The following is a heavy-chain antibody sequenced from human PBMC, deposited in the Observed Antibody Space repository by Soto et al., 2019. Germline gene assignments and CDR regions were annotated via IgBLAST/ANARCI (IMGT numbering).Heavy chain of an antibody. CDR3: ARGDRVADS. CDR1: GFTFSDYY. D-gene: IGHD5-12*01. Sequence: QMQSAESGGPLVQPGGSLRLSCVASGFTFSDYYMSWIRQAPGKGLEWVSYISGGSGDTNYADSVRGRFTISRDNSKNSLYLHMNSLRAEDTALYYCARGDRVADSWGQGIQVTVS. CDR2: ISGGSGDT. J-gene: IGHJ4*02. V-gene: IGHV3-11*05.